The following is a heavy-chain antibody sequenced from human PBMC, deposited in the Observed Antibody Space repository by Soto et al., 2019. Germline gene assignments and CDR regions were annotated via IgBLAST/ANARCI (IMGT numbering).Heavy chain of an antibody. V-gene: IGHV3-9*01. D-gene: IGHD6-13*01. CDR1: GFTFDDYA. Sequence: EVQVVESGGGLVQPGRSLRLSCAASGFTFDDYAMHWVGQVPGKGLEWVSGINWNSGSIGYADSVKGRFAISRDNAKNSLHLQMNSLRAEDTAFYYCVKDESINWYSGHFRHWGQGTLVTVSS. CDR2: INWNSGSI. CDR3: VKDESINWYSGHFRH. J-gene: IGHJ1*01.